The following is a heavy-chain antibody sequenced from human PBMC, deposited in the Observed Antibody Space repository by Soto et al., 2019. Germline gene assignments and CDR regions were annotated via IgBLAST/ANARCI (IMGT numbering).Heavy chain of an antibody. D-gene: IGHD3-10*01. CDR1: GFTFSRYS. Sequence: PGGSLRLSCAASGFTFSRYSMNRVRQAPGKGLEWVSSVSSSSSHIYYADSVKGRFTISRDNSRNTLFLQRDSLRADDTAVYFCAKGTSSEFLLSFDDWGHGTLVTVSS. J-gene: IGHJ4*01. V-gene: IGHV3-21*04. CDR3: AKGTSSEFLLSFDD. CDR2: VSSSSSHI.